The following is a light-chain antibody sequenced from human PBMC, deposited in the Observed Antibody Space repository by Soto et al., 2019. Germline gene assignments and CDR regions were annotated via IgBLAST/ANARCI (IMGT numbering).Light chain of an antibody. CDR1: SSDVGGYKY. Sequence: SGLTQPASVSGSPGQSITISCTGTSSDVGGYKYFSWYKQTPGKAPKLMIYEVSNRPSGVSNRCSGSKSGNTASLTTSGLQAEDEADYYCSSYTSSSTLVFGTGTTVTVL. J-gene: IGLJ1*01. CDR2: EVS. V-gene: IGLV2-14*01. CDR3: SSYTSSSTLV.